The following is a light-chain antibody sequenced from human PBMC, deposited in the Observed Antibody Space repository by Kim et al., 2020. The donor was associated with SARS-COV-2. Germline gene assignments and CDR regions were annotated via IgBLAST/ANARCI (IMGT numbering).Light chain of an antibody. J-gene: IGKJ4*01. CDR1: QSISSY. V-gene: IGKV1-39*01. CDR2: DAS. Sequence: ASIGDRVTITCRASQSISSYLNWYQQKPAIAPKLLIYDASSLQSGVPPRFSGSGSGTDFTLTISSLQPEDFATYYCQQTSNMPITFGGGTKVDIK. CDR3: QQTSNMPIT.